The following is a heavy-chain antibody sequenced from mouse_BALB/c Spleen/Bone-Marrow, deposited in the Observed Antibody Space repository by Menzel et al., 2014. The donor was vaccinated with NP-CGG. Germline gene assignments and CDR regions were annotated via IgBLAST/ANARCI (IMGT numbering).Heavy chain of an antibody. J-gene: IGHJ3*01. CDR2: IYPGSGST. V-gene: IGHV1-55*01. Sequence: QVQLQQSGAELAKPGTSVKLSCKASGYNFTSYLINWVKLRPGQGLEWIGDIYPGSGSTNYNEKFKSKATLTVDTSSSTAYMQLSSLASEDSALYYCARFSQLGLLAYWGQGTLVTVSA. CDR3: ARFSQLGLLAY. CDR1: GYNFTSYL. D-gene: IGHD3-1*01.